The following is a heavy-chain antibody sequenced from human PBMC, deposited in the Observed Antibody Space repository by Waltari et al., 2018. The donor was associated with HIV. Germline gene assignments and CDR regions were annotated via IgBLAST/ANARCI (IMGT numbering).Heavy chain of an antibody. D-gene: IGHD4-17*01. CDR2: ISGSGGST. Sequence: WVRQAPGKGLEWVSAISGSGGSTYYADSVKGRFTISRDNSKNTLYLQMNSLRAEDTAVYYCAKTHDYGDISLQHWGQGTLVTVSS. CDR3: AKTHDYGDISLQH. J-gene: IGHJ1*01. V-gene: IGHV3-23*01.